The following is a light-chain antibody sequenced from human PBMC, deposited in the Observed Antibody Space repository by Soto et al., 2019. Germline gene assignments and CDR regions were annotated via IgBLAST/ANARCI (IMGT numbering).Light chain of an antibody. CDR1: QSVGNS. CDR2: DAA. V-gene: IGKV1-5*01. CDR3: QQYNTFGLT. J-gene: IGKJ4*02. Sequence: DIQMTQSPSTLSASVGDRVSITCRASQSVGNSLAWYHQRPGKAPKLLIFDAATLESGVPSKFSGSGSDTEFTFTISSLQPDDSAPYYCQQYNTFGLTFGGGTKVEIK.